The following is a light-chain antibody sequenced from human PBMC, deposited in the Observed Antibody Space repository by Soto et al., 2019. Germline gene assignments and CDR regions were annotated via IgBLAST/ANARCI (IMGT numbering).Light chain of an antibody. Sequence: SYELTQPPSVSVAPGQTARITCGGNNIGSKSVHWYQQKPGQAPVLVVYDDSDRPSGSPERFSGSNSGNTATLTISRVEAGDEADYYCQVWDSSSDHYVFGIGTKVTVL. J-gene: IGLJ1*01. CDR3: QVWDSSSDHYV. V-gene: IGLV3-21*02. CDR2: DDS. CDR1: NIGSKS.